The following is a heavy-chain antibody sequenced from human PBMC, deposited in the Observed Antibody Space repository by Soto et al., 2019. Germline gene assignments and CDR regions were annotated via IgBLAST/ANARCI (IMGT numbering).Heavy chain of an antibody. Sequence: ASVKVSCKASGYTFTSYGISWVRQAPGQGLEWMGWISAYNGNTNYAQKLQGRVTMTTDTSPSTAYMELRSLRSDDTAVYYCARDGTGTGYYYYGMDVWGQGTTVTVSS. J-gene: IGHJ6*02. CDR1: GYTFTSYG. CDR3: ARDGTGTGYYYYGMDV. CDR2: ISAYNGNT. V-gene: IGHV1-18*04. D-gene: IGHD6-13*01.